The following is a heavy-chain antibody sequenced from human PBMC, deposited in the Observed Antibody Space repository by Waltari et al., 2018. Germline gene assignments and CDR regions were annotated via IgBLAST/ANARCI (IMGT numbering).Heavy chain of an antibody. CDR1: VCTFSSYW. J-gene: IGHJ5*02. Sequence: LVESGGGLVQPGGSLRLTCETSVCTFSSYWLMWVRQPPGKGREWVANIKQDGSESKYVDSVKDRFTISRDNAKNSLYLQMNSLRAEDTAVYYCARGFYNTSQKLIGHWGQGSLVTVSS. CDR3: ARGFYNTSQKLIGH. CDR2: IKQDGSES. D-gene: IGHD4-4*01. V-gene: IGHV3-7*01.